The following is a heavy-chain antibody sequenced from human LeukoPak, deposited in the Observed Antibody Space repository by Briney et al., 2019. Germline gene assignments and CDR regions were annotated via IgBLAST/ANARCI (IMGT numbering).Heavy chain of an antibody. CDR1: GFTFSSYE. CDR2: ISSSGSTI. V-gene: IGHV3-48*03. CDR3: ARDGLVDTAMAGEGSYYYYMDV. Sequence: GGSLRLSCAASGFTFSSYEMNWVRQAPGKGLEWVSYISSSGSTIYYADSVKGRFTISRENAKNSLYLQMNSLRAEDTAVYYCARDGLVDTAMAGEGSYYYYMDVWGKGTTVTVSS. J-gene: IGHJ6*03. D-gene: IGHD5-18*01.